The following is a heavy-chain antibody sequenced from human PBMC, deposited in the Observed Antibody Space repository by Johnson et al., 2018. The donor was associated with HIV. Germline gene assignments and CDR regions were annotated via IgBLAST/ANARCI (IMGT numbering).Heavy chain of an antibody. Sequence: EVQLVESGGGLVQPGGSLRLSCAASGFTFSSYAMSWVRQAPGKGLEWVSAISGSGGSTYYADYVKGLFTISRDNSKNTLYLQMNSLRAEDTAVYYCAKEKMGTSCPPGAFDIWGQGTMVTVSS. CDR1: GFTFSSYA. J-gene: IGHJ3*02. CDR3: AKEKMGTSCPPGAFDI. CDR2: ISGSGGST. V-gene: IGHV3-23*04. D-gene: IGHD5-24*01.